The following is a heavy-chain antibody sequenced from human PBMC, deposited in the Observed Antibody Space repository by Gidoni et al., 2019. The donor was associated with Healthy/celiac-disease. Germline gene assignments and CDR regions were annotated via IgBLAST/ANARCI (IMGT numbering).Heavy chain of an antibody. CDR2: ISGSGGST. D-gene: IGHD6-19*01. CDR3: AKKPQYSSGWFDY. Sequence: EVQLLESGGGLVQLGGSLRLSCAASGFTFSSYAMSWVRQAPGKGLEWVSAISGSGGSTYYADSVKGRFTISRDNSKNTLYLQMNSLRAEDTAVYYCAKKPQYSSGWFDYWGQGTLVTVSS. J-gene: IGHJ4*02. V-gene: IGHV3-23*01. CDR1: GFTFSSYA.